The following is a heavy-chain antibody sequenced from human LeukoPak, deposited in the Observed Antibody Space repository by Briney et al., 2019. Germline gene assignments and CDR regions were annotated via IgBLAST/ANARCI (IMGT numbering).Heavy chain of an antibody. CDR3: ARQYGSGSPADY. D-gene: IGHD3-10*01. CDR1: EFSVGSNY. V-gene: IGHV3-66*04. J-gene: IGHJ4*02. Sequence: PGGSLRLSCAASEFSVGSNYMTWVRQAPGKGLEWVSLIYSGGSTYYADSVKGRFTISRDNSKNTLYLQMNSLRAEDTAVYYCARQYGSGSPADYWGQGTLVTVSS. CDR2: IYSGGST.